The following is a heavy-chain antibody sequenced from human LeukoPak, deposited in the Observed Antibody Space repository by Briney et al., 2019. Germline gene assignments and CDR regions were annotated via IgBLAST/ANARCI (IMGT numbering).Heavy chain of an antibody. V-gene: IGHV1-69*13. CDR2: IIPILGTA. Sequence: EASVKVSCKASGGTFSSYAISWVRQAPGQGLEWMGGIIPILGTANYAQKFQGRVTITADESTSTAYMELSSLRSEDTAVYYCARDVVEWEPNNWFDPWGQGTLVTVSS. D-gene: IGHD1-26*01. CDR1: GGTFSSYA. J-gene: IGHJ5*02. CDR3: ARDVVEWEPNNWFDP.